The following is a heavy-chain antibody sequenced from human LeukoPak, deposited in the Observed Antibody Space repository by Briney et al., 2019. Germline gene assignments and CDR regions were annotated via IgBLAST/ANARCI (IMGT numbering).Heavy chain of an antibody. CDR2: IRGTGTTT. V-gene: IGHV3-23*01. CDR1: GFTFSDHA. CDR3: AKVSWLGTLPSYHFDS. Sequence: GGSLRLSCAASGFTFSDHAMSWVHQAPGKGLEWVSAIRGTGTTTFYAASVKGRFTISRDNSKNTADLQMNSLRAEDTAVYYCAKVSWLGTLPSYHFDSWGQGTQVTASS. D-gene: IGHD6-19*01. J-gene: IGHJ4*02.